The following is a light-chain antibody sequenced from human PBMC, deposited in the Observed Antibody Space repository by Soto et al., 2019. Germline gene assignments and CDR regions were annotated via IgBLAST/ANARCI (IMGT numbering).Light chain of an antibody. Sequence: QTVVTQEPSLTVSPGGTVTLTCASSTGAVTSRHYPYWFQQKPGQVPRALIYDTSNKHSWTPARFSGSLLGGIPALNLSGAQPVDEADYCCSLSYSGVRVFGGRTKLTVL. V-gene: IGLV7-46*01. CDR3: SLSYSGVRV. CDR1: TGAVTSRHY. J-gene: IGLJ3*02. CDR2: DTS.